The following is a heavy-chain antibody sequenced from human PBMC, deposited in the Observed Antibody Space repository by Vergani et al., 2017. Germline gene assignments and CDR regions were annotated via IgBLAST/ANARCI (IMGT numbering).Heavy chain of an antibody. V-gene: IGHV3-30*18. J-gene: IGHJ6*02. CDR2: ISYDGSNK. CDR1: GFTFSSYS. Sequence: VQLVESGGGLVKPGGSLRLSCAASGFTFSSYSMHWVRQAPGKGLEWVAVISYDGSNKYYADSVKGRFTISRDNSKNTLYLQMNSLRAEDTAVYYCAKDANHDYGVYYYYYYGMDVWGQGTTVTVSS. CDR3: AKDANHDYGVYYYYYYGMDV. D-gene: IGHD4-17*01.